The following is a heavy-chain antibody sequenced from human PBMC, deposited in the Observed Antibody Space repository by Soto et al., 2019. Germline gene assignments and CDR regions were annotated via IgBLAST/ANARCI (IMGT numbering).Heavy chain of an antibody. CDR3: AGIYSGSPVGTLRD. J-gene: IGHJ4*02. CDR2: IDDSGST. CDR1: GGSISSGGDY. V-gene: IGHV4-31*01. D-gene: IGHD1-26*01. Sequence: QVHLQESGPGRVKPSQTLSLTCTVSGGSISSGGDYWSWIRKHTGKGLEWIGYIDDSGSTYYNTSPMSPVTISVDTSKNPFSLKLSTVTAADTDVYYCAGIYSGSPVGTLRDWGQGTLVTVSS.